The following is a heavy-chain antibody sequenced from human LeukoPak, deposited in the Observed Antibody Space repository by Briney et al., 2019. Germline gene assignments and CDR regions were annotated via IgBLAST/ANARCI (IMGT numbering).Heavy chain of an antibody. J-gene: IGHJ6*03. CDR2: INSSCCRA. D-gene: IGHD3-10*01. Sequence: GGSLTLSCPASGCTFISNAMNWVRPAPGKGVEWVSAINSSCCRAYSVDSLKSRFTIPRDNPKNTLYLQMNSLRAEDTALYFCGKDGSWGDYYFYYYIDVWGKGTTVTVSS. CDR3: GKDGSWGDYYFYYYIDV. V-gene: IGHV3-23*01. CDR1: GCTFISNA.